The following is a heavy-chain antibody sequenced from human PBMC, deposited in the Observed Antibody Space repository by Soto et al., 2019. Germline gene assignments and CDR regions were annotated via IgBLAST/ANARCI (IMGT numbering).Heavy chain of an antibody. Sequence: PVGSLRLSCAASGFTFSSYAMSWVRQAPGKGLEWVSAISGSGGSTYYADSVKGRFTISRDNSKNTLYLQMNSLRAEDTAVYYCAKGARGYYDFWRNPIRAGDFDYWGQGTLVTVSS. CDR1: GFTFSSYA. V-gene: IGHV3-23*01. CDR3: AKGARGYYDFWRNPIRAGDFDY. CDR2: ISGSGGST. J-gene: IGHJ4*02. D-gene: IGHD3-3*01.